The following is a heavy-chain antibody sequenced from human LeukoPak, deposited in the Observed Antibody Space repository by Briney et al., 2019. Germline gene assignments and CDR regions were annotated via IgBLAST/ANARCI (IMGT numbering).Heavy chain of an antibody. Sequence: GGSLRLSCAASGFTFNSYWMHWVRQAPGKGLVWVSRINSDGSSTNYADSVKGRLTISRDNAKNTLYLQMNSLRAEDTAVYYCARGGYSSSWTWGQGTLVTVSS. CDR3: ARGGYSSSWT. CDR2: INSDGSST. V-gene: IGHV3-74*01. J-gene: IGHJ5*02. D-gene: IGHD6-13*01. CDR1: GFTFNSYW.